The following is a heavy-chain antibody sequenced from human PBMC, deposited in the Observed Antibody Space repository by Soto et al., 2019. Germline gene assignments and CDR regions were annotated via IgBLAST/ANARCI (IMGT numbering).Heavy chain of an antibody. D-gene: IGHD3-22*01. CDR3: AKDYDSSGYYPYYFDY. CDR2: ISGSGGST. V-gene: IGHV3-23*01. Sequence: GGSLRLSCAASGFTFSSYAMSWVRQAPGKGLEWVSAISGSGGSTYYADSVKGRFTISGDNSKNTLYLQMNSLRAEDTAVYYCAKDYDSSGYYPYYFDYWGQGTLVTVSS. J-gene: IGHJ4*02. CDR1: GFTFSSYA.